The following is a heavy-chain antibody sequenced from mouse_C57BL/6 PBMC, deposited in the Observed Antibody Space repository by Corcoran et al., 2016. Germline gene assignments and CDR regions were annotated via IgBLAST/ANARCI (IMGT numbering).Heavy chain of an antibody. CDR2: IFPGSGST. CDR3: ASDYYGSRYGFDY. Sequence: QVHLQQSGPELVKPGASVKISCKASGYTFTDYYINWVKQRPGQGLEWIGWIFPGSGSTYYNEKFKGKATLTVDKSSSTAYMLLSSLTSEDSAVYFCASDYYGSRYGFDYWGQGTTLTVSS. CDR1: GYTFTDYY. V-gene: IGHV1-75*01. D-gene: IGHD1-1*01. J-gene: IGHJ2*01.